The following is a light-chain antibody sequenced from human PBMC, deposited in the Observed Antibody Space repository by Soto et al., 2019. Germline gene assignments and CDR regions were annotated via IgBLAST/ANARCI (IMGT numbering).Light chain of an antibody. CDR3: QQYDTYLTWA. J-gene: IGKJ1*01. Sequence: DTRMTQSTSTLSASVGDRVTITCRASQSVSMWLAWFQQKPGKAPRLLIYDASKLESGVPSRFSGSGSGTEFTLTISSLQPEDSATYYCQQYDTYLTWAFGQGTKVDIK. V-gene: IGKV1-5*01. CDR1: QSVSMW. CDR2: DAS.